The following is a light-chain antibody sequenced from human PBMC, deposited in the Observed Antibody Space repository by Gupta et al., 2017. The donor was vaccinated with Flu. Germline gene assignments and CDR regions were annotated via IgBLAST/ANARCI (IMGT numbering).Light chain of an antibody. CDR1: QSVSSN. CDR3: QQDTNSRT. CDR2: GAS. Sequence: EIVMTQSPATLSVSPGERATLSCRASQSVSSNLAWYQQKPGQAPRLLIYGASTRATGIPARFSGSGSGTEFTLTSISRQSEDFAVYYCQQDTNSRTFGQGTKVEIK. J-gene: IGKJ1*01. V-gene: IGKV3-15*01.